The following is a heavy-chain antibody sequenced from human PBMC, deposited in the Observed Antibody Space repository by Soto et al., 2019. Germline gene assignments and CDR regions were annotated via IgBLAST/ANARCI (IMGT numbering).Heavy chain of an antibody. D-gene: IGHD1-26*01. J-gene: IGHJ5*02. V-gene: IGHV1-2*02. Sequence: QVHLVQSGAEVKKPGASVKVSCQASGYSFTDYYMHWVRQAPGQGLEWMGWINTKTGGTNYAQRVQGRVTMTGDTSINTAYMELSRLRSDDTAVYYCARVGPTGGFDPWGQGTVVTVSS. CDR2: INTKTGGT. CDR3: ARVGPTGGFDP. CDR1: GYSFTDYY.